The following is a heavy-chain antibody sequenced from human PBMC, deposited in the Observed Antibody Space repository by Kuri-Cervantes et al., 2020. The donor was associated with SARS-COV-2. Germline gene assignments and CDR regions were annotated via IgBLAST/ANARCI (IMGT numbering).Heavy chain of an antibody. Sequence: SETLSLTCTVSGGSISSSSYYWGRIRQPPGKGLEWIGSIYYSGSTYYNPSLKSRVTMTRDTSTSTVYMELSSLRSEDTAVYYCARSEVDIVAPGQYYFDYWGQGTLVTVSS. V-gene: IGHV4-39*07. D-gene: IGHD5-12*01. CDR3: ARSEVDIVAPGQYYFDY. CDR1: GGSISSSSYY. J-gene: IGHJ4*02. CDR2: IYYSGST.